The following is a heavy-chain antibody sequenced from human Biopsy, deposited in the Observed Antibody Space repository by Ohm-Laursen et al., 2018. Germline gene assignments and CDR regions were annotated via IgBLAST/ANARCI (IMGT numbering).Heavy chain of an antibody. CDR1: DGSFSGYY. CDR2: INPSGGT. V-gene: IGHV4-34*01. J-gene: IGHJ6*02. CDR3: ASVAGPRTDYYYSNMDV. Sequence: SETLSLTCAVYDGSFSGYYWSWLRQSPGMGLEWIGEINPSGGTNYNPSLAGRVPISLDTSKIHLALKLSSVTAAATAVYYCASVAGPRTDYYYSNMDVWGRGTTVTVSS. D-gene: IGHD2-2*01.